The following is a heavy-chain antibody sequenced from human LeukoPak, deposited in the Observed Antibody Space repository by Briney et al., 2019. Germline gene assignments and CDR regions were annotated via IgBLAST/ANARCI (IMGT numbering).Heavy chain of an antibody. V-gene: IGHV4-39*07. Sequence: SSYGMHWVRQAPGKGLEWIGSIYYSGSTYYNPSLKSRVTISVDTSKNQFSLKLSSVTAADAAVYYCARDSYYYDSSGYPSCFDPWGQGTLVTVSS. CDR1: SSYG. CDR2: IYYSGST. D-gene: IGHD3-22*01. CDR3: ARDSYYYDSSGYPSCFDP. J-gene: IGHJ5*02.